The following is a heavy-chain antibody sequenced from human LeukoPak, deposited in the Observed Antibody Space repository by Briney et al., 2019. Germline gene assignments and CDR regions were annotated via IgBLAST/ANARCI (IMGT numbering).Heavy chain of an antibody. J-gene: IGHJ3*02. D-gene: IGHD6-19*01. CDR2: VYYSGST. Sequence: RPSETLSLTCTVSGDSINSDYWSWIRQPPGKGLEWIGYVYYSGSTNYNPSLKSRVTISVDTSKNQFSLKLSSVTAADTAVYYCASLDSSGWSWAFDIWGQGTMVTVSS. CDR1: GDSINSDY. V-gene: IGHV4-59*01. CDR3: ASLDSSGWSWAFDI.